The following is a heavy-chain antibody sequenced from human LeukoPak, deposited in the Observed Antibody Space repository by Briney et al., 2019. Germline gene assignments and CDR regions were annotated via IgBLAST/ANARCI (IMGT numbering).Heavy chain of an antibody. J-gene: IGHJ4*02. D-gene: IGHD3-16*02. CDR2: IRSKAYGGTT. CDR3: TRHYDYVWGSYPGYYFDY. Sequence: GGSLRLSCTASGFTFGDYAMSWVRQAPGKGLEWVGFIRSKAYGGTTEYAASVKGRFTIPRDDSKSIVYLQMNSLKTEDTAVYYCTRHYDYVWGSYPGYYFDYWGQGTLVTVSS. CDR1: GFTFGDYA. V-gene: IGHV3-49*04.